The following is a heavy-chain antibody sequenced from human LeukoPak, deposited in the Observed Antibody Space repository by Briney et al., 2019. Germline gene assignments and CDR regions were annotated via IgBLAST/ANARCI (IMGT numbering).Heavy chain of an antibody. D-gene: IGHD4-17*01. CDR3: AKDSDYGAFDI. CDR1: GFTFSSYA. J-gene: IGHJ3*02. Sequence: PGGSLRLSCAASGFTFSSYAMSWVRQAPGKGLEWVSAISGSGGSTYFADSVKGRFIISRDNSKNSLFLQMDSLRVEDTAIYYCAKDSDYGAFDIWGQGTMVTVSS. CDR2: ISGSGGST. V-gene: IGHV3-23*01.